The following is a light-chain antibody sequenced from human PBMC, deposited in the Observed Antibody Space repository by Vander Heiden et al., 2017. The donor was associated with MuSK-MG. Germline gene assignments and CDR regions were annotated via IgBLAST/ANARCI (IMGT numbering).Light chain of an antibody. CDR3: QQGHTNPIT. J-gene: IGKJ5*01. Sequence: DIQMTQSPSSLSASVGDRVPITCRASQSISGYLNWYQQKPGKAPKLLIHDASTLQSGVPSRFSGSGSGTYYTLTISSVQPEDSATYYCQQGHTNPITFGQGTRVEIK. CDR2: DAS. CDR1: QSISGY. V-gene: IGKV1-39*01.